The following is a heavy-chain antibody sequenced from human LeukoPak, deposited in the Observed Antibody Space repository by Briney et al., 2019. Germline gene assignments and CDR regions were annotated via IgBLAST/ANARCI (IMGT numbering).Heavy chain of an antibody. CDR3: ARDQYCSSTSCFLNWFDP. CDR2: INHSGST. Sequence: PSETLSLTCAVYGGSFSGYYWSWIRQPPGKGLEWIGEINHSGSTNYNPSLKSRVTISVDTSKNQFSLKLSSVTAADTAVYYCARDQYCSSTSCFLNWFDPWGQGTLVTVSS. D-gene: IGHD2-2*01. V-gene: IGHV4-34*01. J-gene: IGHJ5*02. CDR1: GGSFSGYY.